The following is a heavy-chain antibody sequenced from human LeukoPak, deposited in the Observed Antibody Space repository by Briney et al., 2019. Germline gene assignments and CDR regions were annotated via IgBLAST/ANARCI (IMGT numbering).Heavy chain of an antibody. D-gene: IGHD1-7*01. V-gene: IGHV1-18*01. J-gene: IGHJ3*02. CDR1: GYTFTSYG. CDR3: ARFRTKRLTNDAFDI. Sequence: GASVKVSCKASGYTFTSYGISWVRQAPGQGLECMGWISAYNGNTNYAQKLQGRVTMTTDTSTSTAYMEPRSLRSDDTAVYYCARFRTKRLTNDAFDIWGQGTMVTVSS. CDR2: ISAYNGNT.